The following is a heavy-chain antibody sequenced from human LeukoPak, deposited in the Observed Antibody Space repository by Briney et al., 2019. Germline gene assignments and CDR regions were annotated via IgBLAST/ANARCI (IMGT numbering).Heavy chain of an antibody. CDR2: ISSSSSYI. CDR1: GFTFSSYS. Sequence: KPGGSLRLSCAASGFTFSSYSMNWVRQAPGKGLEWVSSISSSSSYIYYADSVKGRFTISRDNSKNTLYLQMNSLRAEDTAVYYCAKTSAAGSMMGYFDLWGRGTLVTVSS. J-gene: IGHJ2*01. D-gene: IGHD6-13*01. CDR3: AKTSAAGSMMGYFDL. V-gene: IGHV3-21*04.